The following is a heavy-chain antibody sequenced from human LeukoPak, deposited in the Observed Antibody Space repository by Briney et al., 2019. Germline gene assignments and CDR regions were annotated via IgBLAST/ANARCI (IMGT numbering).Heavy chain of an antibody. CDR3: AKLSYDTSAYHEDY. Sequence: GGSLRLSCVASGFTFSSFGMHWVRQAPGKGLEWVALISSVGTSDYYADSLKGRFTISRDNSKNTLYLQMNSLRPEDTAVYYCAKLSYDTSAYHEDYWGQGTLVIVPS. D-gene: IGHD3-22*01. V-gene: IGHV3-30*18. CDR1: GFTFSSFG. J-gene: IGHJ4*02. CDR2: ISSVGTSD.